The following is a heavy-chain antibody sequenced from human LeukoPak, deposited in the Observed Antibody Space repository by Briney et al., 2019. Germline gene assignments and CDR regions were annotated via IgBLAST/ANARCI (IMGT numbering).Heavy chain of an antibody. Sequence: ASVKVSCKASGYTFTSYDINWVRQATGQGLEWMGWMNPNSGNTGYAQKFQGRVTMTRNTSISTAYMELNSLRAEDTAVYYCAREAIWPNYRIGYFDYWGQGTLVTVSS. CDR2: MNPNSGNT. D-gene: IGHD2/OR15-2a*01. CDR1: GYTFTSYD. J-gene: IGHJ4*02. V-gene: IGHV1-8*01. CDR3: AREAIWPNYRIGYFDY.